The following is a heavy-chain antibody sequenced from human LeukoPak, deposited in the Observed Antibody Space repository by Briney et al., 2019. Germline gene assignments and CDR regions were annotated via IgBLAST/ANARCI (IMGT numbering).Heavy chain of an antibody. CDR3: ARVNGGMDY. D-gene: IGHD3-16*01. V-gene: IGHV1-46*01. J-gene: IGHJ4*02. CDR1: GYAFTSYY. CDR2: INPSGGST. Sequence: GASVKVSCKASGYAFTSYYMHWVRQAPGQGLDWMGIINPSGGSTSYAQKFQGRVTMTGDTSTSTVYMELSSLRSEDKAVYYCARVNGGMDYWGQGTLVTVSS.